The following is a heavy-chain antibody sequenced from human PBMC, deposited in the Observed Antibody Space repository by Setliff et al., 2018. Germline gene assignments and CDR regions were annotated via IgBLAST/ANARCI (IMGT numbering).Heavy chain of an antibody. J-gene: IGHJ4*02. V-gene: IGHV1-3*01. Sequence: GASVKVSCKASGYSFSSNAFHWVRQAPGQTLEWMGWIHAGSSNTLYSQRFQDRITISRDTSATTVHMELSSLRSDDTAVYYCARGGMAAANRKGVFEYWGQGTLVTVSS. CDR1: GYSFSSNA. CDR3: ARGGMAAANRKGVFEY. CDR2: IHAGSSNT. D-gene: IGHD6-13*01.